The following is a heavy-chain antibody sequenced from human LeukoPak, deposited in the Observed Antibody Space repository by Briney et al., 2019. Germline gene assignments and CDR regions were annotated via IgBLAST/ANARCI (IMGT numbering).Heavy chain of an antibody. CDR2: IYSGGST. V-gene: IGHV3-66*01. J-gene: IGHJ4*02. Sequence: GGSLRLSCAASGFTVSSNYMSWVRQAPGKGLEWVSVIYSGGSTYYADSVKGRFTISRDNSKNTLYLQMNSLRAEDTAVYYCARKNSPTYYYDSSGYLDYWGQGTLVTVSS. CDR1: GFTVSSNY. D-gene: IGHD3-22*01. CDR3: ARKNSPTYYYDSSGYLDY.